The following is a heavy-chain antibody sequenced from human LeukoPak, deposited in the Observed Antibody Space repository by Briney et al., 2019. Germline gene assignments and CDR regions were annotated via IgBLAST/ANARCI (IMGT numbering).Heavy chain of an antibody. J-gene: IGHJ5*02. CDR1: GYSFTSYW. CDR3: ARAAYYSPVTPGFDP. V-gene: IGHV5-51*01. Sequence: GESLKISCQGSGYSFTSYWIGWVRQLPGKGLEWMGIIYPGDSDTRYSPSFQGQVTISADKSISTAYLQWSSLKASDTAMYYCARAAYYSPVTPGFDPWGQGTLVTVSS. D-gene: IGHD2-21*01. CDR2: IYPGDSDT.